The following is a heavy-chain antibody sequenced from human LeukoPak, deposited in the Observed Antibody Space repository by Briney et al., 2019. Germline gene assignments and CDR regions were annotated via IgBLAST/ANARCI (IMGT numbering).Heavy chain of an antibody. J-gene: IGHJ5*02. CDR1: GFTFSSYS. V-gene: IGHV3-21*05. Sequence: GGSLRLSCAASGFTFSSYSMNWVRQAPGKGLEWVSYISSSGSIIYYADSVKGRFTISRDNAKNSLYRQMNSLRAEDTAVYYCARALYCSGGSCYGYNWFDPWGQGTLVTVSS. CDR3: ARALYCSGGSCYGYNWFDP. CDR2: ISSSGSII. D-gene: IGHD2-15*01.